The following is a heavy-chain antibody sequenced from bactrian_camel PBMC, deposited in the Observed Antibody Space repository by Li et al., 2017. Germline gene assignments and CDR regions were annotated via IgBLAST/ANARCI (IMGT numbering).Heavy chain of an antibody. Sequence: DVQLVESGGGSVQSGESLRLSCAATGVTSASYCMGWFRQAPGKGLTWVSTITSTGDSATYTDSVKGRFTISSDNAKNTLYLQMNSLKIEDSGVYYCAAVGIGKTMKNWGQGTQVTVS. CDR1: GVTSASYC. CDR2: ITSTGDSA. J-gene: IGHJ4*01. D-gene: IGHD4*01. CDR3: AAVGIGKTMKN. V-gene: IGHV3S42*01.